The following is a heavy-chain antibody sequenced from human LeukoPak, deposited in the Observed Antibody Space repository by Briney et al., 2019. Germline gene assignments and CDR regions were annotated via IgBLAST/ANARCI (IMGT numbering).Heavy chain of an antibody. V-gene: IGHV4-38-2*01. D-gene: IGHD6-19*01. J-gene: IGHJ4*02. Sequence: PAETLSLTRGVSGNFISRGYYWAWIRQPPGKGLEWIGSIYNTGRTHYNPSLKSRVTMSIDTSKNQFSLKLSSVTAADTAVYYCARNTSAWSPLGETQSAPHCFDSWGQGTLVTVSS. CDR1: GNFISRGYY. CDR3: ARNTSAWSPLGETQSAPHCFDS. CDR2: IYNTGRT.